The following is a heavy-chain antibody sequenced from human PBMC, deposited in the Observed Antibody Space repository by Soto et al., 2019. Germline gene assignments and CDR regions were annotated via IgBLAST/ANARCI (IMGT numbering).Heavy chain of an antibody. CDR3: AKALRDIVLVPAAQFDFYYYYGMDV. J-gene: IGHJ6*02. CDR2: ISYDGSNK. D-gene: IGHD2-2*01. Sequence: GGSLRLSCAASGFTFSSYGMHWVRQAPGKGLEWVAVISYDGSNKYHADSVKGRFTISRDNSKNTLYLQMNSLRAEDTAVYYCAKALRDIVLVPAAQFDFYYYYGMDVWGQGTTVTVSS. V-gene: IGHV3-30*18. CDR1: GFTFSSYG.